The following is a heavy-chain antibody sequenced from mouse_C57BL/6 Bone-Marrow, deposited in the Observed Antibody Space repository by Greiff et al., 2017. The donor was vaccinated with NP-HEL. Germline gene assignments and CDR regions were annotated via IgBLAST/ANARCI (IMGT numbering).Heavy chain of an antibody. D-gene: IGHD1-1*01. Sequence: VQLQQSVAELVRPGASVKLSCTASGFNIKNTYMHWVKQRPEQGLEWIGRIDPANGNTKYAPKFQGKATITADTSSNTAYLQLSSLTSEDTAIYYCANYYGSRGTWFAYWGQGTLVTVSA. CDR1: GFNIKNTY. J-gene: IGHJ3*01. CDR3: ANYYGSRGTWFAY. CDR2: IDPANGNT. V-gene: IGHV14-3*01.